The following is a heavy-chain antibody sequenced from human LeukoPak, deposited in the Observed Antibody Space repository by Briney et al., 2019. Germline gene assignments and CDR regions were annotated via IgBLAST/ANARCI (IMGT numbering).Heavy chain of an antibody. D-gene: IGHD1-7*01. CDR1: GGSISSNSYY. J-gene: IGHJ5*02. CDR2: IYYSGST. Sequence: PSETLSLTCAVSGGSISSNSYYWGWIRQPPGKGLEWIGSIYYSGSTYYNPSLKSRVTISVDTSKNQFSLKLSSVTAADTAVYYCARRPSYNWNYEGRNWFDPWGQGTLVTVSS. CDR3: ARRPSYNWNYEGRNWFDP. V-gene: IGHV4-39*01.